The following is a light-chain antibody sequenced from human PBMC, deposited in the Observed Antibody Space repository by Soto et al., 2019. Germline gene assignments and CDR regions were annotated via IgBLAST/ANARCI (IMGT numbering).Light chain of an antibody. CDR2: GAS. CDR3: QQYGSSPYT. J-gene: IGKJ2*01. Sequence: EIVLTQSPDTLSLSPGERATLSCRASQSVSSSYLAWYQQKPGQAPRLLIYGASSRPTGIPDRFSGSGSGTDLTLTISRLEPEDFAVYYCQQYGSSPYTFGQGTKLEIK. V-gene: IGKV3-20*01. CDR1: QSVSSSY.